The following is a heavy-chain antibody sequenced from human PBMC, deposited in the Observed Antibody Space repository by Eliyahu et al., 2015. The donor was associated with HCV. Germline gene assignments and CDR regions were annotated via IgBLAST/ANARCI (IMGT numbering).Heavy chain of an antibody. V-gene: IGHV4-39*02. CDR2: IYYNGNT. Sequence: QLLLQESGPGLVKPSETLSLTCSVSGGSISSTNHYWAWVRQPPGKGLEWIGSIYYNGNTLSNSSLESRLTISVDTSKNHFSLTLSSVTAADTAVYYCAREDYDDTLSYFHGMDVWGQGTTVTVSS. J-gene: IGHJ6*02. D-gene: IGHD4-17*01. CDR1: GGSISSTNHY. CDR3: AREDYDDTLSYFHGMDV.